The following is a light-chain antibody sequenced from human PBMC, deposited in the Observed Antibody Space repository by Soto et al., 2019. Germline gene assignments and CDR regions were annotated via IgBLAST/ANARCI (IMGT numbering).Light chain of an antibody. CDR2: DAS. CDR3: QHYDHLPPLS. CDR1: QDIKNY. Sequence: DIQMTQSPSSLSASVGDRVTITCQASQDIKNYLNWYQQKPGKAPNLLIYDASNLKTGVPSRFSGSVSRTHFTFTISSLQPEDIATYYCQHYDHLPPLSFGGGTKVEIK. V-gene: IGKV1-33*01. J-gene: IGKJ4*01.